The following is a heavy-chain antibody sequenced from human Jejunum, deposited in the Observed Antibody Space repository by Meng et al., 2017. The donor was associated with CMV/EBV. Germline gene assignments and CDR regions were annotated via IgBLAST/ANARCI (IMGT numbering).Heavy chain of an antibody. CDR2: VSHTGTT. D-gene: IGHD1-26*01. CDR1: GGSIINYNW. J-gene: IGHJ5*02. Sequence: QVQLQESGPGLVKPSGTLSLSCTVSGGSIINYNWWTWVRQSPGKGLEWIGEVSHTGTTQYNPSLKSRVVISVDESKNQFSLKLSSVSAADTAVYSCAKKNPGSPARFDPWGQGILVTVSS. CDR3: AKKNPGSPARFDP. V-gene: IGHV4-4*02.